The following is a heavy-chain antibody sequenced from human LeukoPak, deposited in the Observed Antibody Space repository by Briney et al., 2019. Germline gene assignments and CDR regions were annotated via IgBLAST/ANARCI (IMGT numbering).Heavy chain of an antibody. J-gene: IGHJ4*02. CDR2: INPNTGGT. V-gene: IGHV1-2*02. CDR1: GYTFTGYY. CDR3: ARDRGVIMPGGDC. Sequence: ASVKVSCKASGYTFTGYYIHWVRQAPGQGLEWMGWINPNTGGTNYAEKFQGRVTMTSDTSISTAYMDLSRLRSDDTAVYYCARDRGVIMPGGDCWGQGALVTVSS. D-gene: IGHD3-10*01.